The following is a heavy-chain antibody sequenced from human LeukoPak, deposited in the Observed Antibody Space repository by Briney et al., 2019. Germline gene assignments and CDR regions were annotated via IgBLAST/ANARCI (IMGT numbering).Heavy chain of an antibody. CDR2: IYSGGST. CDR3: ARDRDSSGYYYV. J-gene: IGHJ4*02. D-gene: IGHD3-22*01. Sequence: GGSLRLSCAASGFTVSSNYMSWVRQAPGKGLEWVSVIYSGGSTYYADSVKGRFTISRDNSKNTLYLQMNSLRAEDTAVYYCARDRDSSGYYYVWGKGTLVTVSS. V-gene: IGHV3-53*01. CDR1: GFTVSSNY.